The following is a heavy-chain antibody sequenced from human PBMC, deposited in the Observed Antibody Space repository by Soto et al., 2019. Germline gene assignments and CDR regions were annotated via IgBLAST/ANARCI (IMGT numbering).Heavy chain of an antibody. CDR2: IIPIFGTA. V-gene: IGHV1-69*13. D-gene: IGHD1-1*01. J-gene: IGHJ2*01. Sequence: ASVKVSCKASGGTFSSYAISWVRQAPGQGLEWMGGIIPIFGTANYAQKFQGRVTITADESTSTAYMELSSLRSEDTAVYYCARDFRYSGSDYWYFDLWGRGTLVTVSS. CDR3: ARDFRYSGSDYWYFDL. CDR1: GGTFSSYA.